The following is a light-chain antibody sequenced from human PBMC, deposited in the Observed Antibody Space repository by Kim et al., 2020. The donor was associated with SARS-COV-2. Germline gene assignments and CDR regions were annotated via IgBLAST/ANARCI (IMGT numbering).Light chain of an antibody. CDR2: SNN. CDR3: AAWDDSLNDYV. Sequence: GQMVTISCSGSSSNIGSNTVNWYQQLPGTAPKLLIYSNNQRPSGVPDRFSGSKSGTSASLAISGLQSEDEADYYCAAWDDSLNDYVFGTGTKVTVL. V-gene: IGLV1-44*01. J-gene: IGLJ1*01. CDR1: SSNIGSNT.